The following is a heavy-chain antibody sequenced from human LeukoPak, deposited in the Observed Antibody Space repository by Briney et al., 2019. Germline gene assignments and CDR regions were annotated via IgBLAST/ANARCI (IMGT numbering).Heavy chain of an antibody. CDR2: VNTISNYM. J-gene: IGHJ6*04. Sequence: GGSLRLSCAASGFTFDSYSMNWVRQAPGKGLEWVSSVNTISNYMHYADSVKGRFTFSRDNAKNSLYLQMNSLRVDDTAVYYCARTYQLLSAPLDVWGKGTTVSVSS. D-gene: IGHD3-16*02. V-gene: IGHV3-21*01. CDR3: ARTYQLLSAPLDV. CDR1: GFTFDSYS.